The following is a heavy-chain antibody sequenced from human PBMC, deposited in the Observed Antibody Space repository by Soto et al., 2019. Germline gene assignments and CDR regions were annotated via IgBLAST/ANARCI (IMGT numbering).Heavy chain of an antibody. Sequence: ASVXVSFKASGYTLTIYGISYVLQAPGQGLEWMGWISAYNGNTNYAQKLKGRVNMNTETYTSTAYMELRSLRSDDTAVHYRERGVCGSNLSWGWFESWGQGTLVKVYS. CDR3: ERGVCGSNLSWGWFES. CDR1: GYTLTIYG. J-gene: IGHJ5*01. V-gene: IGHV1-18*04. CDR2: ISAYNGNT. D-gene: IGHD1-26*01.